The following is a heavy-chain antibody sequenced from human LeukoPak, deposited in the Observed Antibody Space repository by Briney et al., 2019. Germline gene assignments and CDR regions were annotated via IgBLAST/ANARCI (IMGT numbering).Heavy chain of an antibody. CDR1: GYTFTSYD. CDR3: ARGGYCSSTSCYTPFYYYYGMDV. J-gene: IGHJ6*02. V-gene: IGHV1-8*01. CDR2: MNPNSGNT. D-gene: IGHD2-2*02. Sequence: ASVKVSCKASGYTFTSYDINWVRPATGQGLEWMGWMNPNSGNTGYAQKFQGRVTMTRNTSISTAYMELSSLRSEDTAVYYCARGGYCSSTSCYTPFYYYYGMDVWGQGTTVTVSS.